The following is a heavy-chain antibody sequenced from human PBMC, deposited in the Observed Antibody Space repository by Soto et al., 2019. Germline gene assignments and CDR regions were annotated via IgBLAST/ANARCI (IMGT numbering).Heavy chain of an antibody. CDR2: INPNSGGT. V-gene: IGHV1-2*04. CDR1: GYTLPVNN. Sequence: ASVGVSCRASGYTLPVNNMHWVRQDPGQGLEWMGWINPNSGGTNYAQKFQGWVTMTRDTSISTAYMELSRLRSDDTAVYYCARFRGIHYYYYERDAWGQGHTVTVS. CDR3: ARFRGIHYYYYERDA. J-gene: IGHJ6*02. D-gene: IGHD6-13*01.